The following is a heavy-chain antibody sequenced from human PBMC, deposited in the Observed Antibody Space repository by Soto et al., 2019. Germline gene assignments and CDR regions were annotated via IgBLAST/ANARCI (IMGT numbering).Heavy chain of an antibody. CDR2: IIPIFGTA. CDR1: GGTFSSYA. V-gene: IGHV1-69*13. Sequence: SVKVSCKASGGTFSSYAISWVRQAPGQGLEWMGGIIPIFGTANYAQKFQGRVTITADESTSTAYMELSSLRSEDTAVYYCARALVRVIVVVPAAREDYGMDVWGQGTTVTVPS. J-gene: IGHJ6*02. CDR3: ARALVRVIVVVPAAREDYGMDV. D-gene: IGHD2-2*01.